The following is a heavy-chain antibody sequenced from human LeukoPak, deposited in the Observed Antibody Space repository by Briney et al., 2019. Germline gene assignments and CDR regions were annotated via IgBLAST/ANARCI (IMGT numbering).Heavy chain of an antibody. Sequence: GGSLRLSCAASGFTFSSYAMSWVRQAPGKGLECVSAISGSGGSTYYADSVKGRFTISRDNSKNTLYLQMNSLRAEDTAVYYCAKVRTPVNTYDLGSDYWGQGTLVTVSS. V-gene: IGHV3-23*01. CDR3: AKVRTPVNTYDLGSDY. CDR2: ISGSGGST. D-gene: IGHD4-17*01. CDR1: GFTFSSYA. J-gene: IGHJ4*02.